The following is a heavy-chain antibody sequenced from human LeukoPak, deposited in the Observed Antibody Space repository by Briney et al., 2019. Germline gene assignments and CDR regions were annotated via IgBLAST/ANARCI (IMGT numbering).Heavy chain of an antibody. J-gene: IGHJ4*02. CDR3: AIDGVLDF. D-gene: IGHD3-10*01. CDR1: GYTFSDYY. V-gene: IGHV1-2*02. CDR2: ISPNSGDT. Sequence: ASVKVSCKTSGYTFSDYYMHWLRQAPGQGPEWMGWISPNSGDTNYAQKFRDRVTITRDTSTRTVYMEMRRLRLNDTARYYCAIDGVLDFWGQGTQVTVSS.